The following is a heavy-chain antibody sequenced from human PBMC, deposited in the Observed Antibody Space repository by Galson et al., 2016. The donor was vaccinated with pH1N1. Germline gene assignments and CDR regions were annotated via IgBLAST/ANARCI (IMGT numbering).Heavy chain of an antibody. CDR3: ARNWWGIDY. V-gene: IGHV3-74*01. CDR1: GFPFSDYW. CDR2: IDNDGRGT. Sequence: SLRLSCAASGFPFSDYWMHWVRQAPGKGLVWVARIDNDGRGTSHADSVRGRFAISRDNAENMLYLQMNSLRTDDTAVCYCARNWWGIDYRGQGALVTVSS. J-gene: IGHJ4*02. D-gene: IGHD2-15*01.